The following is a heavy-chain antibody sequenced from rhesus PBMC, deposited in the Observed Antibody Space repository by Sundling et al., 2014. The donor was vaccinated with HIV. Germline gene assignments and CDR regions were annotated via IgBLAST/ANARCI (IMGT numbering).Heavy chain of an antibody. CDR3: TSSSWRDFDY. CDR2: IGESGGTI. D-gene: IGHD1-1*01. J-gene: IGHJ4*01. V-gene: IGHV3-100*01. CDR1: GFTFSAYI. Sequence: DVQLVESGGGLVKSGGSLRLSCLASGFTFSAYIMHWVRQAPGKGLEWVSVIGESGGTIYYADSVKGRFTISRDNAKNSLFLQMHSLRAEDTAVYYCTSSSWRDFDYWGQGVLVTVSS.